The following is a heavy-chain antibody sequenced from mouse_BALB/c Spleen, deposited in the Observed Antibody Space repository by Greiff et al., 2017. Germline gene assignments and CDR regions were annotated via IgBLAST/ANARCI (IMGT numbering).Heavy chain of an antibody. J-gene: IGHJ4*01. CDR1: GFTFSSYA. CDR2: ISSGGSYT. Sequence: EVNVVESGGGLVKPGGSLKLSCAASGFTFSSYAMPWVRQSPEKRLEWVAVISSGGSYTYYPDTVTGRFTISRDNAKNTLYLEMSSLRSEDTAMYYCARDRYGNCGYAMDYWGQGTSVTVSS. V-gene: IGHV5-9-4*01. D-gene: IGHD2-1*01. CDR3: ARDRYGNCGYAMDY.